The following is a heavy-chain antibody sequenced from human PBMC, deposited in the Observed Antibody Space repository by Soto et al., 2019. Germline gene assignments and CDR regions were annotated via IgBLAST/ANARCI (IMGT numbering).Heavy chain of an antibody. Sequence: SETLSLTCTVSGGSISSGDYYWSWIRQPPGKGLKWIGYIYYSGSTYYNPSLKSRVTISVDTSKNQFSLKLSSVTAADTAVYYCARDEGITMVRGGYYYGMDVWGQGTTVTVSS. CDR1: GGSISSGDYY. D-gene: IGHD3-10*01. CDR3: ARDEGITMVRGGYYYGMDV. J-gene: IGHJ6*02. CDR2: IYYSGST. V-gene: IGHV4-30-4*01.